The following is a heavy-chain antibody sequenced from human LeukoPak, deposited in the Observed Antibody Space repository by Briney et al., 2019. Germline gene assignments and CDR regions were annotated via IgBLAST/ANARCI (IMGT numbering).Heavy chain of an antibody. CDR2: TYYRSKWYN. D-gene: IGHD3-3*02. J-gene: IGHJ4*02. CDR1: GDSVSSDSAA. CDR3: ARAGVAFHYYFDY. Sequence: SQTLSLTCAISGDSVSSDSAAWNWIRQSPSRGLEWLGRTYYRSKWYNDFALSVKSRININPDTPKNQFSLQLNSVTPEDTAVYYCARAGVAFHYYFDYWGQGTLVTVSS. V-gene: IGHV6-1*01.